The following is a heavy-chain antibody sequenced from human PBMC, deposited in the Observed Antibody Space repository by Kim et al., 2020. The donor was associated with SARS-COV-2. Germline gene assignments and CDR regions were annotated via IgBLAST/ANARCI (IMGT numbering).Heavy chain of an antibody. V-gene: IGHV4-31*03. CDR3: ARVFSVVPAAIDY. J-gene: IGHJ4*02. Sequence: SETLSLTCTVSGGSISSGGYYWSWIRQHPGKGLEWIGYIYYSGSTYYNPSLKSRVTISVDTSKNQFSLKLSSVTAADTAVYYCARVFSVVPAAIDYWGQGTLVTVSS. D-gene: IGHD2-2*01. CDR1: GGSISSGGYY. CDR2: IYYSGST.